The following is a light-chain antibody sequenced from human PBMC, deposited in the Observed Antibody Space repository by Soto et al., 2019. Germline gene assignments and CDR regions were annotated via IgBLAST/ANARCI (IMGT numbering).Light chain of an antibody. V-gene: IGLV2-11*01. J-gene: IGLJ2*01. CDR2: DVT. CDR3: CSYAGTDSFVV. CDR1: SSDVGGYNY. Sequence: QSALTQPRSLSGSPGQSVTISCAGTSSDVGGYNYVSWYHQSPGKAPTLIIYDVTKRPSGVPHRFSGSKSGNTASLTISGIEPEDEGDYYCCSYAGTDSFVVFGGGTKLTVL.